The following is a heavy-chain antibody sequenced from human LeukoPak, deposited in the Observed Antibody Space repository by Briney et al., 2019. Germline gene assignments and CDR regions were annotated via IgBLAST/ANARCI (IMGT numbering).Heavy chain of an antibody. CDR3: ARQGTYSSAIGMGY. CDR2: INPSGGST. J-gene: IGHJ4*02. Sequence: ASVKVSCKASGYTFNDHYMYWVRQAPGQGLEWMGVINPSGGSTSYAQKFQGRVTMTRDTSTRTVYMEVNSLRSEDTAVYYCARQGTYSSAIGMGYWGQGTLVTVSS. CDR1: GYTFNDHY. V-gene: IGHV1-46*02. D-gene: IGHD6-19*01.